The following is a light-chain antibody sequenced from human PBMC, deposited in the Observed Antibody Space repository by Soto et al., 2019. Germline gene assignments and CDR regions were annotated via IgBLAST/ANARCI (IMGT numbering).Light chain of an antibody. CDR2: EVF. CDR1: QSLLNSGGKTY. CDR3: LQTTQFPWT. J-gene: IGKJ1*01. Sequence: DIVVTQTPLSLSVTPGQPASISCKSSQSLLNSGGKTYFYWYLQKPGQPPQLLIYEVFNRFSGVPDRVSGSGSGTDFTLNISRVEAEDVGFYYCLQTTQFPWTFGQGTRVEIK. V-gene: IGKV2D-29*01.